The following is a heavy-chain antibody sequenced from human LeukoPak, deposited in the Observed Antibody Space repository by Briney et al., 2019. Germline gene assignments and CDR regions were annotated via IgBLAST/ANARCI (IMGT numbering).Heavy chain of an antibody. CDR2: IYHSGST. J-gene: IGHJ4*02. Sequence: SETLSLTCTVSGYSISSGYYWGWIRQPPGKGLEWIGSIYHSGSTYYNPSLKSRVTISVDTSKNQFSLKLSSVTAADTAVYYCARVSPYYYDSSGYNFDYWGQGTLVTVSS. D-gene: IGHD3-22*01. CDR3: ARVSPYYYDSSGYNFDY. CDR1: GYSISSGYY. V-gene: IGHV4-38-2*02.